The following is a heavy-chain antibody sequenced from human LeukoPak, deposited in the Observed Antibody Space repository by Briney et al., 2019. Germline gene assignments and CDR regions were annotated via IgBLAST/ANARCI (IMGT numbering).Heavy chain of an antibody. CDR3: AKDRFGLPAANYYYYYYMDV. D-gene: IGHD2-2*01. Sequence: TGGSLRLSCAASGFTFSSYGMHWVRQAPGKGLEWVAFIRYDGSNKYYVDSVKGRFTISRDNSKNTLYLQMNSLRAEDTAVYYCAKDRFGLPAANYYYYYYMDVWGKGTTVTVSS. J-gene: IGHJ6*03. V-gene: IGHV3-30*02. CDR1: GFTFSSYG. CDR2: IRYDGSNK.